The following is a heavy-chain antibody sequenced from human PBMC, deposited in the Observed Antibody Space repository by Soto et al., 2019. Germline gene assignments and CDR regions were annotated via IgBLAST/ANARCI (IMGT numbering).Heavy chain of an antibody. CDR3: ARDSSGYYSDY. V-gene: IGHV3-23*01. Sequence: SLRLSCVASGFTFSSYAMSWVRQAPGKGLEWVSAISGSGGSTYYADSAKGRSTISRDNSKNTLYLQMNSLRAEDTAVYYCARDSSGYYSDYWGQGTLVTVSS. CDR2: ISGSGGST. J-gene: IGHJ4*01. CDR1: GFTFSSYA. D-gene: IGHD3-22*01.